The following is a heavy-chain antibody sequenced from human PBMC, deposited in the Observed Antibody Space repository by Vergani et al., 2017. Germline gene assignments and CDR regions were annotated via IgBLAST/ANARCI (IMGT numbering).Heavy chain of an antibody. CDR3: ARERSKNGAWLGDLPHGPHYFDY. CDR1: GGTFSSYA. Sequence: QVQLVQSGAEVKKPGSSVKVSCKASGGTFSSYAISWVRQAPGQGLEWMGRIIPIFGTANYAQKFQGRCTITADESTSTAYMELSSLRSEDTAVYYCARERSKNGAWLGDLPHGPHYFDYWGQGTLVTVSS. D-gene: IGHD6-19*01. CDR2: IIPIFGTA. V-gene: IGHV1-69*18. J-gene: IGHJ4*02.